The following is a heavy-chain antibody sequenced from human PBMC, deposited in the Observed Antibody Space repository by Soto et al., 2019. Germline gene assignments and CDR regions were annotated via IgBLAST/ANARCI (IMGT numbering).Heavy chain of an antibody. Sequence: EVQLVESGGGLVEPGGSLRLSCAASGITFSNYWMTWVRQAPGKGLEWVANIKADGSEKNYVDSVKGRFIISRDNTKNSLYLQMNTLRDEDMAVYYCARDVGSCRGGICDDAHDIWGQGTMVTVSS. D-gene: IGHD2-15*01. J-gene: IGHJ3*02. CDR1: GITFSNYW. V-gene: IGHV3-7*01. CDR3: ARDVGSCRGGICDDAHDI. CDR2: IKADGSEK.